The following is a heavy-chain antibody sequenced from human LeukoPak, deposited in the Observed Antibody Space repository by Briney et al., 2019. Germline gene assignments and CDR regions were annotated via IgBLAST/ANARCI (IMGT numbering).Heavy chain of an antibody. CDR2: IYYSGST. V-gene: IGHV4-59*12. CDR1: GGSISSYY. Sequence: SETLSLTCTVSGGSISSYYWSWIRQPPGKGLEWIGYIYYSGSTNYNPSLKSRVTISVDTSKNQFSLKLSSVTAADTAVYYCARGRPIVVVVAASNAGSWFDPWGQGTLVTVSS. J-gene: IGHJ5*02. D-gene: IGHD2-15*01. CDR3: ARGRPIVVVVAASNAGSWFDP.